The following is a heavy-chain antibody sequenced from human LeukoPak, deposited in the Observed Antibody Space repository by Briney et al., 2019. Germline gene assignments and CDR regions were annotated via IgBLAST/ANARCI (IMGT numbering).Heavy chain of an antibody. CDR3: ARDVKQWLAYYFDY. Sequence: GGSLRLSCAASGFTFSSYGMHWVRQAPGKGLEWVANIKQDGSEKYYVDSVKGRFTISRDNAKNSLYLQMNSLRAEDSAVYYCARDVKQWLAYYFDYWGQGTLVTVSS. CDR2: IKQDGSEK. J-gene: IGHJ4*02. V-gene: IGHV3-7*01. CDR1: GFTFSSYG. D-gene: IGHD6-19*01.